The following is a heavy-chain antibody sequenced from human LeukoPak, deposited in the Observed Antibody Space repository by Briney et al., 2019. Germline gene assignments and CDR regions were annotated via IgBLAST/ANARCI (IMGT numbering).Heavy chain of an antibody. CDR2: INHSGST. Sequence: SETLSLTCAVYGGSFSGYYWSWIRQPPGKGLEWIGEINHSGSTNYNPSLKSRVTISVDTSKNQFSLKLSSVTAADTAVYYCARATEGQWLVHAFDIWGQGTMVTVSS. D-gene: IGHD6-19*01. J-gene: IGHJ3*02. V-gene: IGHV4-34*01. CDR1: GGSFSGYY. CDR3: ARATEGQWLVHAFDI.